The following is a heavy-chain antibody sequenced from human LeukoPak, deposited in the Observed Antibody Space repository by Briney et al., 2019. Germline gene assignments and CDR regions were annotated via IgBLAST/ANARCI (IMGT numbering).Heavy chain of an antibody. Sequence: ASVKVSCKASGYTFTSYDINWVRQATGQGLEWVGWMNPNSGHTGYAQEFQGRVTMTRNTSISTAYMELSSLRSEDTAVYYCARDTQGVRGLIRDPDYWGQGTLVTVSS. CDR1: GYTFTSYD. CDR3: ARDTQGVRGLIRDPDY. V-gene: IGHV1-8*01. CDR2: MNPNSGHT. D-gene: IGHD3-10*01. J-gene: IGHJ4*02.